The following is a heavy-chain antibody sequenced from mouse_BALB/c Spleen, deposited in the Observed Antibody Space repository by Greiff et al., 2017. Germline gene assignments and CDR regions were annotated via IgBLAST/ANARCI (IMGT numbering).Heavy chain of an antibody. CDR2: ISYSGST. D-gene: IGHD3-2*01. CDR3: ASHRQLGLPFAY. V-gene: IGHV3-2*02. CDR1: GYSITSDYA. Sequence: EVQLQQSGPGLVKPSQSLSLTCTVTGYSITSDYAWNWIRQFPGNKLEWMGYISYSGSTSYNPSLKSRISITRDTSKNQFFLQLNSVTTEDTATYYCASHRQLGLPFAYWGQGTLVTVSA. J-gene: IGHJ3*01.